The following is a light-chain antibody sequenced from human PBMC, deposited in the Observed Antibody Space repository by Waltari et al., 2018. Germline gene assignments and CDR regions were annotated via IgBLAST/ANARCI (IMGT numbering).Light chain of an antibody. Sequence: QSALTQPPSASGSPGQSVTISCTGTSSDVGGYNYVSWYQQHPGKAPKLMIYEVNKRPSGVPDRFSVSRSGNTASLTVSGLQAEDEADYYCSSYSGSNDYVFGTGTEVTVL. CDR3: SSYSGSNDYV. V-gene: IGLV2-8*01. CDR1: SSDVGGYNY. J-gene: IGLJ1*01. CDR2: EVN.